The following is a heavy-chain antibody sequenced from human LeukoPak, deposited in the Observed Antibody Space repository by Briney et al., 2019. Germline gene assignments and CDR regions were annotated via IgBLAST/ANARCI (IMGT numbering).Heavy chain of an antibody. J-gene: IGHJ6*04. CDR2: IKQDGSEK. V-gene: IGHV3-7*03. CDR1: GFTSSSYW. CDR3: ARGFYGMDV. Sequence: GRCLRLSCAASGFTSSSYWMSWVRQAPGEGLEWVANIKQDGSEKYYVDSVKGRLTISRDNAKNSLYLQMNSLRAEDTAVYYCARGFYGMDVWGKGTTVTVSS.